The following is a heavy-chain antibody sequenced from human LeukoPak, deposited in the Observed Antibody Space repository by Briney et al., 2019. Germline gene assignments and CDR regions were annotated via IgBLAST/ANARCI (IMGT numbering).Heavy chain of an antibody. CDR2: INAYNGKT. CDR1: GYTFTTYG. V-gene: IGHV1-18*01. CDR3: ARDRSVNDY. J-gene: IGHJ4*02. Sequence: ASVKVSCKASGYTFTTYGMSWVRQAPRQGLEWMGWINAYNGKTNYVQKFQDRVSMTIDTSTRTAYVELRSLRSDDTAMYYCARDRSVNDYSGQGTLVTVSS. D-gene: IGHD3-3*01.